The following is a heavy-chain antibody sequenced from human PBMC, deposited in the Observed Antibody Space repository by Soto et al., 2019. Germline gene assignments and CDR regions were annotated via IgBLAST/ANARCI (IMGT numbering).Heavy chain of an antibody. V-gene: IGHV3-11*01. J-gene: IGHJ3*02. CDR2: ISSSGSIK. CDR3: ARDLAAAGNFGFDI. Sequence: KAGGSLRLSCAASGFTLSDYYMSWIRQAPGKGLEWISYISSSGSIKYYADSVKGRFTISRDNAKNSLYVQMNSLRAEDTAVYYCARDLAAAGNFGFDIWGQGTKVTVSS. CDR1: GFTLSDYY. D-gene: IGHD6-13*01.